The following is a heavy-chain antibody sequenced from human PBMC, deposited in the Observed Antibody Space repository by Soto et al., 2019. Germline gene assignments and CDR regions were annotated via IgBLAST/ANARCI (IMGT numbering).Heavy chain of an antibody. V-gene: IGHV2-5*02. D-gene: IGHD2-2*02. J-gene: IGHJ4*02. CDR3: TQKYRDFEMGY. CDR1: GFSLTTTGVG. Sequence: QITLKESGPTLVKPTQTLTLTCTFSGFSLTTTGVGVGWVRQPPGKALEWLALIYWDDDKRYSPSLKSRLTITTDTSRNQGVLTFTNVDPVDTATYYCTQKYRDFEMGYWGPGTLVTVSS. CDR2: IYWDDDK.